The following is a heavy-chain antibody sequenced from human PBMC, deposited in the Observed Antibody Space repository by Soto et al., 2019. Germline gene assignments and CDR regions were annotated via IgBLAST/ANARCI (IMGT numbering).Heavy chain of an antibody. V-gene: IGHV1-69*08. J-gene: IGHJ4*02. CDR1: GGTFSSYT. CDR3: ARDDYYYGSGSYYFDY. CDR2: IIPILGIA. D-gene: IGHD3-10*01. Sequence: QVQLVQSGAEVKKPGSSVKVSCKASGGTFSSYTISWVRQAPGQGLEWMGRIIPILGIANYAQKFQGRVTITADKSTSTGYMELSSLRSEDTAVYYCARDDYYYGSGSYYFDYWGQGTLVTVSS.